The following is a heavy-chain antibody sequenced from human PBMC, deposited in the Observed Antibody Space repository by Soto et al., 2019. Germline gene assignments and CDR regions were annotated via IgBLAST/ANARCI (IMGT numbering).Heavy chain of an antibody. V-gene: IGHV3-64*01. J-gene: IGHJ4*02. Sequence: GGSLRLSCAASGFTFSSYPMHWVRQAPGKGLEYVSAISSNGGSTYYANSVKGRFTISRDNSKNTLYLQMGSLRAEDMAVYYCARDTHTYCSGGSCYEFDYWGQGT. CDR1: GFTFSSYP. CDR2: ISSNGGST. CDR3: ARDTHTYCSGGSCYEFDY. D-gene: IGHD2-15*01.